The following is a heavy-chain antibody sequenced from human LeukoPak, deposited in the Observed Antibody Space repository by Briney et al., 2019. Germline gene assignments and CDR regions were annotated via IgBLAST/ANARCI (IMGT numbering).Heavy chain of an antibody. CDR3: AYCSSTSCYDPCYYYYYMDV. CDR2: IRYDGSNK. V-gene: IGHV3-30*02. D-gene: IGHD2-2*01. Sequence: GGSLRLSCAASGFTFSSYGMHWVRQAPGKGLEWVAFIRYDGSNKYYADSVKGRFTISRDNSKNTLYLQMNSLRAEDTAVYYCAYCSSTSCYDPCYYYYYMDVWGKGTTVTVSS. J-gene: IGHJ6*03. CDR1: GFTFSSYG.